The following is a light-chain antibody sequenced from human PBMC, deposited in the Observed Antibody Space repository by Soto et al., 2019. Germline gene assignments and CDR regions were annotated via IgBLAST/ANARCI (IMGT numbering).Light chain of an antibody. Sequence: EIVMTQSPATLSVSPGERATLSCRASQSVSSNLAWYQQKPGQAPRLLIYGASTRATGIPARFSGSGSGTEFTLTIGLLPSEDFAVYYCQQYNNWPPIPFGQGTRLEIK. J-gene: IGKJ5*01. V-gene: IGKV3-15*01. CDR3: QQYNNWPPIP. CDR1: QSVSSN. CDR2: GAS.